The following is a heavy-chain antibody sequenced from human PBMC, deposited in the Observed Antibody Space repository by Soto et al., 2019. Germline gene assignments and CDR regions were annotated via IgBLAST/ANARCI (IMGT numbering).Heavy chain of an antibody. J-gene: IGHJ4*02. Sequence: EVQLLESGGGVVQPGGSLRLSCVASGFSFRDFAMSWVRQAPGKGLEWVVGISDSGATTYYADSVRGRFTISRDNSRNKVFLQLNYLRAEDTASYYCAREDTGSGALDYWGQGTLVTVS. CDR1: GFSFRDFA. D-gene: IGHD6-19*01. CDR3: AREDTGSGALDY. CDR2: ISDSGATT. V-gene: IGHV3-23*01.